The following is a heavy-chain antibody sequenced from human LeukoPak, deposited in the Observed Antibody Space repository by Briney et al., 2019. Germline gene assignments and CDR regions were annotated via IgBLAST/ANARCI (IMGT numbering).Heavy chain of an antibody. CDR3: ARSGQGVFDI. Sequence: GESLKISCKGSGYSFTTYWIGWVRQMPGKGLEWMGIIYPADSETRLSPSFQGRVTISADKSLSTAYLQWSSLKASDTAIYYCARSGQGVFDIWGQGTMVTVSS. J-gene: IGHJ3*02. CDR1: GYSFTTYW. V-gene: IGHV5-51*01. CDR2: IYPADSET. D-gene: IGHD2-8*01.